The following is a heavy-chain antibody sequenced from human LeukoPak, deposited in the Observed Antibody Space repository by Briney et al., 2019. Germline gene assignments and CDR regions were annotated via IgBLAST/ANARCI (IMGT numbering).Heavy chain of an antibody. Sequence: SETLSLTCTVSGASISSSNYFWGWIRQSPGKGLEWIGSASYSRSPYYNPSLKSRVTISVDTSKNQFSLKLSSVTAADTAVYYCARDFQSVTAAGDAFDYWGQGTLVTVSS. D-gene: IGHD6-13*01. V-gene: IGHV4-39*07. CDR1: GASISSSNYF. CDR2: ASYSRSP. CDR3: ARDFQSVTAAGDAFDY. J-gene: IGHJ4*02.